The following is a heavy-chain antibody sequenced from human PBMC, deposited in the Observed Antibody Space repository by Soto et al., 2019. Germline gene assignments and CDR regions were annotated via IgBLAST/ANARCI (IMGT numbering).Heavy chain of an antibody. V-gene: IGHV1-18*01. J-gene: IGHJ4*02. CDR3: ARGRYGDY. CDR2: ISAHIGNT. D-gene: IGHD1-1*01. Sequence: QVHLVQSGSEVKKPGASVKVSCQGSGYAFTTYGITWVRQAPGQGLEWMGWISAHIGNTNYAQKLQGRGTVTRDTSTNTAFMELRSLRSDNTAVYNSARGRYGDYWEPGALVTVSS. CDR1: GYAFTTYG.